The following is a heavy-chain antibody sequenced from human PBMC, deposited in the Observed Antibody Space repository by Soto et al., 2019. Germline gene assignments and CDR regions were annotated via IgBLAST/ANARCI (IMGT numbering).Heavy chain of an antibody. J-gene: IGHJ5*01. CDR2: VSQGGAAAYWAEGETT. CDR1: GAFLNNFF. D-gene: IGHD6-19*01. V-gene: IGHV4-59*12. Sequence: SETLSLTCTVSGAFLNNFFWSWIRQTPGKGLEWIGYVSQGGAAAYWAEGETTGYNPSLESRATISLDLPKNQFSLRLASVTAADTAVYSCATDRALAATGFACLDSCGQGIRVTVSS. CDR3: ATDRALAATGFACLDS.